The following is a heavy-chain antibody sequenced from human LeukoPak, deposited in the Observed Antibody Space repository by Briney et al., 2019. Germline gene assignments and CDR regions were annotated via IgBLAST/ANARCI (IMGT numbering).Heavy chain of an antibody. Sequence: GGSLRLSCAASGFTVSSNYMSWVRQAPGKGLEWVSVIYSGGSTYYADSVKGRFTISRDNSKNTLYLQMNSLRAEDTAVYYCARDLGYYDSSGYYRFDYWGQGTLVTVSS. J-gene: IGHJ4*02. V-gene: IGHV3-66*01. CDR3: ARDLGYYDSSGYYRFDY. D-gene: IGHD3-22*01. CDR1: GFTVSSNY. CDR2: IYSGGST.